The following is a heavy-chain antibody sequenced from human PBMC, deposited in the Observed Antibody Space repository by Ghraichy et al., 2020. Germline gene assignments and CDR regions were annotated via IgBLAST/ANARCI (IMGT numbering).Heavy chain of an antibody. CDR2: IYDSGST. CDR1: GAFISSYY. Sequence: SETLSLTCSVSGAFISSYYLTWIRQPPGKGLEWIGNIYDSGSTHYNPSLMRRVTISIDTSKSQFSLKLRSVTAAYTAVYYCARIVIPGRLLDADYWGQGTLVTVSS. D-gene: IGHD2-21*01. V-gene: IGHV4-59*01. CDR3: ARIVIPGRLLDADY. J-gene: IGHJ4*02.